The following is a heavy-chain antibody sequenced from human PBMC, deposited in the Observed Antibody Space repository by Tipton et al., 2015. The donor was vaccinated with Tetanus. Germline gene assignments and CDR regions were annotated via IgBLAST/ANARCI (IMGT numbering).Heavy chain of an antibody. CDR1: GYTFTSYD. CDR2: MNPNSGNT. Sequence: QSGPEVKKPGASVKVSCKASGYTFTSYDINWVRQATGQGLEWMGWMNPNSGNTGYAQKFQGRVTMTRNTSISTAYMELSSLRSEDTAGYYCARDPRPYCYDSSGYFAWGQGTLVTVAS. CDR3: ARDPRPYCYDSSGYFA. V-gene: IGHV1-8*01. D-gene: IGHD3-22*01. J-gene: IGHJ4*02.